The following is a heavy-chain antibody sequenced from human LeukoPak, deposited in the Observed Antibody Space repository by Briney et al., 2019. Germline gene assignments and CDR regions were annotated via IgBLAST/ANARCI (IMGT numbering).Heavy chain of an antibody. CDR1: GGSISSSSYY. CDR3: ARTREYSIHHCPDY. V-gene: IGHV4-39*01. CDR2: IYYSGST. D-gene: IGHD6-6*01. Sequence: PSETLSLTCTVSGGSISSSSYYWGWIRQPPGKGLEWIGSIYYSGSTYYNPSLKSRVTISVDTSKNQFSLKLSSVTAADTAVYYCARTREYSIHHCPDYWGQGTLVTVSS. J-gene: IGHJ4*02.